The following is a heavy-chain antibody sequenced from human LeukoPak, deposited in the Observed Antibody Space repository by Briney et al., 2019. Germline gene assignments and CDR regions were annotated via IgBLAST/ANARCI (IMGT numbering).Heavy chain of an antibody. CDR1: GYSISSDYY. CDR2: IYHSGST. V-gene: IGHV4-38-2*02. J-gene: IGHJ5*02. CDR3: ARALKGPWIVGAPHRHNWFDP. Sequence: KPSETLSLTCTVSGYSISSDYYWGWIRQPPGKGLEWIGSIYHSGSTYYNPSLKSRVTISVDTSKIQFSLKLSSVTAADTAVYYCARALKGPWIVGAPHRHNWFDPWGQGTLVTVSS. D-gene: IGHD1-26*01.